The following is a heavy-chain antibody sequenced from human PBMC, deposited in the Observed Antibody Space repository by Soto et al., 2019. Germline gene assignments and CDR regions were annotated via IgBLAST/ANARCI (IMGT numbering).Heavy chain of an antibody. J-gene: IGHJ6*03. D-gene: IGHD2-2*01. V-gene: IGHV4-59*01. CDR2: IYYSGST. Sequence: QVQLQESGPGLVKPSETLSLTCTVSGGSISSYYWSWIRQPPGKGLEWIGYIYYSGSTNYNPSLKSRVTISVDTSKIQVSLKLSSVTAADTAVYYCARGRPQKGGYCSSTSCYSYYYYYMDVWGKGTTVTVSS. CDR3: ARGRPQKGGYCSSTSCYSYYYYYMDV. CDR1: GGSISSYY.